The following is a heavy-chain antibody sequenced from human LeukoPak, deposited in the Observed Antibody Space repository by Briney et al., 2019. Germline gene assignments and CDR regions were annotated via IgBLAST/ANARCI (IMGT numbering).Heavy chain of an antibody. CDR3: ARLRGNDNDYPDY. CDR2: IYYSGST. D-gene: IGHD4-11*01. CDR1: GGSISSSSYY. V-gene: IGHV4-39*01. J-gene: IGHJ4*02. Sequence: SETLSLTCTVSGGSISSSSYYWGWIRQPPGKGLEWIGSIYYSGSTYYNPSLKSRDTISVDTSKNQFSLKLSSVTAADTAVYYCARLRGNDNDYPDYWGQGTLVTVSS.